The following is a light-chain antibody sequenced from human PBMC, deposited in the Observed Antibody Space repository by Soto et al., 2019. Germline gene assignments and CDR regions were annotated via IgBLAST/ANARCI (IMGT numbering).Light chain of an antibody. CDR2: DAS. CDR1: QSVSIY. CDR3: QQRSNWPPIT. V-gene: IGKV3-11*01. J-gene: IGKJ5*01. Sequence: EIVLTQSPATLSLSPGERGTLSCRASQSVSIYLAWYQQKPGQAPRLLIYDASNRATGIPARFSGSGSGTDFTLTISSLEPEDFALYYCQQRSNWPPITFGQGTRLEIK.